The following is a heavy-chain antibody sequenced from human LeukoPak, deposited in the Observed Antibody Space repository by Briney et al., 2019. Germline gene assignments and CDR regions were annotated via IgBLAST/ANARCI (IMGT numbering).Heavy chain of an antibody. J-gene: IGHJ3*02. CDR3: AKDDGAYCGGDCYSGAFDI. D-gene: IGHD2-21*02. V-gene: IGHV3-23*01. CDR1: GFTFSSYA. CDR2: ISGSGGST. Sequence: GGSLRLSCAASGFTFSSYAMSWFRQAPGKGLEWVSAISGSGGSTYYADSVKGRFTISRDNSKNTLYLQMNSLRAEDTAVYYCAKDDGAYCGGDCYSGAFDIWGQGTMVTVSS.